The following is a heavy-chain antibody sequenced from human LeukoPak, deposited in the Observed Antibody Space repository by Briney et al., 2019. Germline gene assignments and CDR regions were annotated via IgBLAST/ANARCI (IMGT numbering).Heavy chain of an antibody. CDR3: AKDFIGLHENDY. J-gene: IGHJ4*02. V-gene: IGHV3-23*01. Sequence: GGSLRLSCAASGFTFSSYAMTWVRQAPGKGLEWVSAISFSAGRTYYADSVKGRFTISRDNSKNTLYLQMNSLRAEDTAVYYCAKDFIGLHENDYWGQGTLVTVSS. CDR1: GFTFSSYA. D-gene: IGHD5-24*01. CDR2: ISFSAGRT.